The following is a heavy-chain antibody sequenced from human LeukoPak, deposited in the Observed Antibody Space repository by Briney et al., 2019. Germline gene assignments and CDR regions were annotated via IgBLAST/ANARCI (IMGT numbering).Heavy chain of an antibody. Sequence: NSSETLSLTCTVSGGSISSYYWGWIRQPPGKGLEWIGSVCCGGSTYYNPSLKSRVTISADTSKNQFSLKLTSVTAADTAVYYCARLNWSDLDYWGQGTLVTVSS. CDR1: GGSISSYY. D-gene: IGHD1-20*01. CDR2: VCCGGST. V-gene: IGHV4-59*05. CDR3: ARLNWSDLDY. J-gene: IGHJ4*02.